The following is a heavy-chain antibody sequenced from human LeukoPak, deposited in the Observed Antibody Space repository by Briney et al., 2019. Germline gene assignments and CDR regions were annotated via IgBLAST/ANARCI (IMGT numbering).Heavy chain of an antibody. D-gene: IGHD1-1*01. CDR1: GGSISNYY. J-gene: IGHJ6*03. CDR2: IYYSGNT. V-gene: IGHV4-59*01. CDR3: ARAGTDGYYYYMDV. Sequence: SETLSLTCTVSGGSISNYYWSWLRQPPGKGLEWIGYIYYSGNTNYNPSLKRRVTISVDTSKNQFSLKLSSVTAADTAVYYCARAGTDGYYYYMDVWGKGTTVTVSS.